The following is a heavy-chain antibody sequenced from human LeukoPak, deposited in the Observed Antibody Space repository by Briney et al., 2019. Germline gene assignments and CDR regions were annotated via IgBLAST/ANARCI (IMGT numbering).Heavy chain of an antibody. CDR2: ISSSSSYI. Sequence: PGGSLRLSCAASGFTFSSYSMNRVRQAPGKGLEWVSSISSSSSYIYYADSVKGRFTISRDNAKNSLYLQMNSLRAEDTAVYYCARDTAGYSSGWYRYWGQGTLVTVSS. J-gene: IGHJ4*02. D-gene: IGHD6-19*01. CDR3: ARDTAGYSSGWYRY. V-gene: IGHV3-21*01. CDR1: GFTFSSYS.